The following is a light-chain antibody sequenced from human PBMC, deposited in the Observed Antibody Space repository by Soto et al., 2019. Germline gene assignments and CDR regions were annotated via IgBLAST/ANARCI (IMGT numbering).Light chain of an antibody. CDR3: QHHGTSPPWT. J-gene: IGKJ1*01. V-gene: IGKV3-20*01. CDR1: QSLSSNY. CDR2: GAS. Sequence: EIVLTQSPGTLSLSPGERATLSCRASQSLSSNYLAWYQQKPGQAPRLLIYGASSRATDIPDRFSGSGAGTDFTRTISRLEPEDLAVYYCQHHGTSPPWTFGQGTKVEIK.